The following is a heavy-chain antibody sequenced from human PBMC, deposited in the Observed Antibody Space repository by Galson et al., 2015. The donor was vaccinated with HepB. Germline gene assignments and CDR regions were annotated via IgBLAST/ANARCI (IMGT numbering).Heavy chain of an antibody. Sequence: SLRLSCAASGFTFSSYAMHWVRQAPGKGLEWVAVISYDGSNKYYADSVKGRFTISRDNSKNTLYLQMNSLRAEDTAVYYCARGVLLGGFDYWGQGTLVTVSS. J-gene: IGHJ4*02. CDR1: GFTFSSYA. D-gene: IGHD2-15*01. CDR3: ARGVLLGGFDY. CDR2: ISYDGSNK. V-gene: IGHV3-30-3*01.